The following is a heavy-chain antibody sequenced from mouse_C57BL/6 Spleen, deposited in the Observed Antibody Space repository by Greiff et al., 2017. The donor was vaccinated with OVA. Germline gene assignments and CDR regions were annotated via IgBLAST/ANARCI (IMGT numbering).Heavy chain of an antibody. CDR3: ARPNGYDVSYWYFDG. CDR2: INPNNGGT. V-gene: IGHV1-22*01. D-gene: IGHD2-2*01. J-gene: IGHJ1*03. Sequence: EVQGVESGPELVKPGASVKMSCKASGYTFTDYNMHWVKQSHGKSLEWIGYINPNNGGTSYNQKFKGKATLTVNKSSSTAYMELRSLTSEDSAVYYCARPNGYDVSYWYFDGWGTGTTVTGSS. CDR1: GYTFTDYN.